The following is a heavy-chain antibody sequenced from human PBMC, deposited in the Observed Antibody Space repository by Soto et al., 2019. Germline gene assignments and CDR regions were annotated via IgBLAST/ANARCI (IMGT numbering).Heavy chain of an antibody. V-gene: IGHV3-48*03. D-gene: IGHD6-13*01. CDR2: ISSSGSNI. CDR1: GFTFSSYE. CDR3: ARIILAAAGRRPFDY. Sequence: EVQLVESGGGLVQPGGSLRLSCAASGFTFSSYEMNWVRQAPGKGLEWVSYISSSGSNIYYADSVKGRFNISRDNAKNSLYLQMNSLRAEDTAVYYCARIILAAAGRRPFDYGGQGTLVTVSS. J-gene: IGHJ4*02.